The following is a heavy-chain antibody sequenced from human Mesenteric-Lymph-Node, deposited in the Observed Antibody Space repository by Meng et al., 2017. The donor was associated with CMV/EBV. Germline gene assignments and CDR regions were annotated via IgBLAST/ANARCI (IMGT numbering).Heavy chain of an antibody. CDR2: IYWDDDK. V-gene: IGHV2-5*02. CDR1: GFSLSTSGVG. Sequence: QITLKESGPTLVNPTQTLTPTCTFSGFSLSTSGVGVGWIRQPPGKALEWLALIYWDDDKRYSPSLKSRLTIPKDTSKNQVVLTMTNMDPVDTATYYCAHSSGIAAAGPFYFDYWGQGTLVTVSS. CDR3: AHSSGIAAAGPFYFDY. J-gene: IGHJ4*02. D-gene: IGHD6-13*01.